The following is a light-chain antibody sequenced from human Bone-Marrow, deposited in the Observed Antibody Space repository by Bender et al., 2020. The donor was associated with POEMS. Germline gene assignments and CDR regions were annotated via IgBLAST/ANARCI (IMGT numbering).Light chain of an antibody. CDR1: SSYVGSYTL. CDR2: DVG. Sequence: QSALTQPASVSGSPGQSITLSCTGTSSYVGSYTLVSWYQQHPGKAPKLMIFDVGSRPSGVSNRFSGSKSGNTASLTISGLQAEDEADYYCSSFTSSLTVVFGGGTKLTVL. V-gene: IGLV2-14*02. J-gene: IGLJ2*01. CDR3: SSFTSSLTVV.